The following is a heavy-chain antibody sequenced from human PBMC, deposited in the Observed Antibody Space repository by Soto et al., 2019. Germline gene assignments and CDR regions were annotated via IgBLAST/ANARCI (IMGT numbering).Heavy chain of an antibody. CDR2: ISGSGGST. J-gene: IGHJ4*02. Sequence: GGSLRLSCAASGFTFSSYAMSWVRQAPGKGLEWVSAISGSGGSTYYADSVKGRFTISRDNSKNTLYLQMNSLRAEDTAVYYCAKDYYYDSSGYLWYDYWGQGTLVTVSS. D-gene: IGHD3-22*01. CDR3: AKDYYYDSSGYLWYDY. CDR1: GFTFSSYA. V-gene: IGHV3-23*01.